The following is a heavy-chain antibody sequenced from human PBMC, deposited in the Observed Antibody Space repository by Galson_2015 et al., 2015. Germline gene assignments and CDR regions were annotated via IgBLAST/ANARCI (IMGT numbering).Heavy chain of an antibody. V-gene: IGHV1-69*13. D-gene: IGHD2-15*01. CDR2: IIPIFGTA. CDR1: GGTFSSYA. CDR3: ASRINYCSGGSCYSGSLYFDL. J-gene: IGHJ2*01. Sequence: SVKVSCKASGGTFSSYAISWVRQAPGQGLEWMGGIIPIFGTANYAQKFQGRVTITADESTSTAYMELSSLRSEDTAVYYCASRINYCSGGSCYSGSLYFDLWGRGPLVTVSS.